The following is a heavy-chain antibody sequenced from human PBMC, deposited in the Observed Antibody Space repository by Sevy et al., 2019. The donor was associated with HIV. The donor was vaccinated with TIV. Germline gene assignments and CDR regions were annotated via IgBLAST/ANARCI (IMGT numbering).Heavy chain of an antibody. CDR2: ISATGVST. CDR3: AKTLQKLPFHPHYFDY. D-gene: IGHD2-21*02. V-gene: IGHV3-23*01. CDR1: GFTFGSYT. Sequence: GGSLRLSCAASGFTFGSYTMNWFRQAPGEGLEWVAGISATGVSTYYPDSVKGRFTISRDVSKGLLYLQMNSLTAEDTAIFYCAKTLQKLPFHPHYFDYWGQGTLVTVSS. J-gene: IGHJ4*02.